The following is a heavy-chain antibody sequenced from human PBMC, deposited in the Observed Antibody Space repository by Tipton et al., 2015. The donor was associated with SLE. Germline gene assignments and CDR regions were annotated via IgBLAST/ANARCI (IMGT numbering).Heavy chain of an antibody. CDR3: ARDRDIVLEPVPIPPAFDI. CDR2: INHSGSS. Sequence: TLSLTCTVYGGSFSDYYWSWIRQPPGRGLEWIGEINHSGSSDYNPSLKSRVIISLDTSRNHFSLKLTSVTAADTAVSFCARDRDIVLEPVPIPPAFDIWGQGTTVTVSS. J-gene: IGHJ3*02. CDR1: GGSFSDYY. D-gene: IGHD2-8*02. V-gene: IGHV4-34*01.